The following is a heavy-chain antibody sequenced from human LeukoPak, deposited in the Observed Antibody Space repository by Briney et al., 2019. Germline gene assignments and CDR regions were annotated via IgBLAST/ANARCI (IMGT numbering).Heavy chain of an antibody. Sequence: PSETLSLTCAVSGYSISSGYYWGWIRQPPGKGLEWIGSIYHSGSTYYNPSLKSRGTISVDTSKNQFSLKLSSVTAADTAVYYCARHSSYSSSGFDYWGQGTLVTVSS. V-gene: IGHV4-38-2*01. J-gene: IGHJ4*02. CDR1: GYSISSGYY. D-gene: IGHD6-6*01. CDR2: IYHSGST. CDR3: ARHSSYSSSGFDY.